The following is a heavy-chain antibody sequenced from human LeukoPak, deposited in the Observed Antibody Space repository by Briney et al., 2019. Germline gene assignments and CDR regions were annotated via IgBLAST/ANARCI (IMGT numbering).Heavy chain of an antibody. CDR1: GGSISSYY. D-gene: IGHD3-22*01. CDR2: IYYSGST. V-gene: IGHV4-59*01. Sequence: SETLSLTCTVSGGSISSYYWSWIRQPPGKGLEWIGYIYYSGSTNYNPSLKSRVTISVDTSKNQFSLKLSSVTAADTAVYYCARTMIGNWFDPWGQGTLVTVSS. CDR3: ARTMIGNWFDP. J-gene: IGHJ5*02.